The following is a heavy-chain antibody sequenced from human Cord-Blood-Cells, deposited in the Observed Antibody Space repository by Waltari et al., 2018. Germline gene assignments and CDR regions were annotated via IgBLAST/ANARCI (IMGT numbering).Heavy chain of an antibody. CDR2: IIPIFGTA. V-gene: IGHV1-69*06. CDR1: GRTFSSYA. J-gene: IGHJ4*02. CDR3: ANQSPANYFDY. Sequence: QVQLVQSGAEVKKPGSSVKVSCKASGRTFSSYATSWVRQVPGQGLEWMGGIIPIFGTANYAQKFQGRVTITADKSTSTAYMELSSLRSEDTAVYYCANQSPANYFDYWGQGTLVTVSS.